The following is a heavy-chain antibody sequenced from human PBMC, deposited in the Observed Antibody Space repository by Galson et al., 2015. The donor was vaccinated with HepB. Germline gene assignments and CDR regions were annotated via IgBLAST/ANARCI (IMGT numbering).Heavy chain of an antibody. CDR3: AKGVMGGDRFDP. J-gene: IGHJ5*02. CDR1: GFTFSSYA. CDR2: ISGSGGST. D-gene: IGHD1-26*01. Sequence: SLRLSCAASGFTFSSYAMSWVRQAPGKGLEWVSAISGSGGSTYYADSVKGRFTISRDNSKNTLYLQMNSLRAEDTAVYYCAKGVMGGDRFDPWDQGTLVTVSS. V-gene: IGHV3-23*01.